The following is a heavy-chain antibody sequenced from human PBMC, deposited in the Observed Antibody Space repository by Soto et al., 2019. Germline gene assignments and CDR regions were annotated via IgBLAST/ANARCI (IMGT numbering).Heavy chain of an antibody. V-gene: IGHV3-74*01. CDR1: GFTFSSYW. Sequence: EVQLVESGGGLVQPGESLRLSCAASGFTFSSYWMHWVRQAPGKGLVWVSRINSDGSSTSYAGSVKGRFTISRDNAKNALYLPTNSLSVEDTAVYYCVRTSLVVAAATREDYWGQGTLVTVAS. D-gene: IGHD2-15*01. CDR2: INSDGSST. CDR3: VRTSLVVAAATREDY. J-gene: IGHJ4*02.